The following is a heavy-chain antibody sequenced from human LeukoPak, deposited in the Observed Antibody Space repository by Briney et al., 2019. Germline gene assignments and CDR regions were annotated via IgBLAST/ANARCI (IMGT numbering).Heavy chain of an antibody. CDR1: GYTFTGYY. CDR2: INPNGGGT. D-gene: IGHD3-22*01. J-gene: IGHJ3*02. V-gene: IGHV1-2*02. CDR3: ARERITMTVQDAFDI. Sequence: ASVKVSCKAPGYTFTGYYMHWVRQAPGQGLEWMGWINPNGGGTNYAQKFQGRVTMTRDTSISTAYMELSRLRSDDTAVYYCARERITMTVQDAFDIWGQGTMVTVSS.